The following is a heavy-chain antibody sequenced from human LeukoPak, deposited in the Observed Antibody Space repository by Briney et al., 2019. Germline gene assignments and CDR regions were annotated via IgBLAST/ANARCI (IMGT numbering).Heavy chain of an antibody. Sequence: PGGSLRLFCAASGFTFRHYDMSWARRARGRGLEGVSTVIGGGSSTYYADSVKGRFTISRDNSKSTLYLHMDSLRAEDTALYYCAKDLRCTDGSCKYFESWGQGTLVTVSS. CDR1: GFTFRHYD. J-gene: IGHJ4*02. CDR3: AKDLRCTDGSCKYFES. V-gene: IGHV3-23*01. D-gene: IGHD2-15*01. CDR2: VIGGGSST.